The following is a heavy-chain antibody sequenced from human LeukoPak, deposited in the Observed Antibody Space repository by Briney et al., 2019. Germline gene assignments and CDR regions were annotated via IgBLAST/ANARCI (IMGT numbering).Heavy chain of an antibody. Sequence: ASVEVSCKASGYTLTSYYMHWVRQAPGQGLEWMGIINPSGGSTSYAQKFQGRVTMIRDMSTSTVYMELSSLRSEDTAVYYCARNIASLYRGLVYGWFDPWGQGTLVTVSS. CDR3: ARNIASLYRGLVYGWFDP. V-gene: IGHV1-46*01. CDR2: INPSGGST. D-gene: IGHD6-19*01. J-gene: IGHJ5*02. CDR1: GYTLTSYY.